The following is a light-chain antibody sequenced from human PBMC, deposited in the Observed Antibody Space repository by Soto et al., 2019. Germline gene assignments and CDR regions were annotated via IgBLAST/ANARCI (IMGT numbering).Light chain of an antibody. J-gene: IGLJ2*01. CDR1: SSDVGEREF. V-gene: IGLV2-14*03. Sequence: QSALTQPASVSGSPGQSTAISCTGTSSDVGEREFVSWYQHHPGKAPKLIIFDVSRRPSGVSNRFSGSNSGNTASLTISGLQAEDEADYYCSSYTRSGAVFGGGTKLTVL. CDR2: DVS. CDR3: SSYTRSGAV.